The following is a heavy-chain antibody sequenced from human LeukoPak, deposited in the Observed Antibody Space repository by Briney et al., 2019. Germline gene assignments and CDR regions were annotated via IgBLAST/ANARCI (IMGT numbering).Heavy chain of an antibody. V-gene: IGHV3-9*01. D-gene: IGHD5-24*01. Sequence: GGSLRLSCAASGFTFDDYAMHWVRQAPGKGLEWVSGISWNSGSIGYADSVKGRFTISRDNAKNSLYLQMNSLRAEDTALYYCAKDPVESDWGQGTLVTVSS. CDR3: AKDPVESD. CDR1: GFTFDDYA. J-gene: IGHJ4*02. CDR2: ISWNSGSI.